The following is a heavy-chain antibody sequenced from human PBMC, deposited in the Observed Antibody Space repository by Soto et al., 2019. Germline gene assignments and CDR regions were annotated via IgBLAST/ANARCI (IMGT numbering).Heavy chain of an antibody. Sequence: XSVNVSCETSVYTFSTSGISWVRQAPGQGLEWLGWIRPDNGNRKSAQRLQGRVTLTTDTSASTAYMELRSLTSDDTAMYYCARDTESNRYNDWGQGTLVTVSS. V-gene: IGHV1-18*01. CDR1: VYTFSTSG. CDR2: IRPDNGNR. D-gene: IGHD1-20*01. CDR3: ARDTESNRYND. J-gene: IGHJ1*01.